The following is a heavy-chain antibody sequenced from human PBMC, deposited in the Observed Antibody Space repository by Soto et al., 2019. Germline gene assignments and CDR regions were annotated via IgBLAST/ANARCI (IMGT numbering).Heavy chain of an antibody. V-gene: IGHV3-30*18. CDR2: ISYDGSNK. CDR3: AKDAVVIYYYYYGMDV. Sequence: QVQLVESGGGVVQPGRSLRLSCAASGFTFSSYGMHWVRQAPGKGLEWVAVISYDGSNKYYADSVKGRFTISRDNSKNTLYLQMNSLRAEDTAVYYCAKDAVVIYYYYYGMDVWGQGTTVTVSS. CDR1: GFTFSSYG. J-gene: IGHJ6*02. D-gene: IGHD3-22*01.